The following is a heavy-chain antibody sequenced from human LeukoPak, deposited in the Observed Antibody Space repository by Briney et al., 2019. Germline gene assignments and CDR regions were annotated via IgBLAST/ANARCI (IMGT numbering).Heavy chain of an antibody. CDR2: ISWDSTNT. J-gene: IGHJ4*02. D-gene: IGHD5-24*01. Sequence: GGSQRLSCAASGFTFDAYTLHWVRQAPGKGLQWVSLISWDSTNTYYADSVKGRFTISRDNSKNSLYLQMNSLTAEDTALYYCAKEMGTIYFDSWGQGSLVTVSS. CDR3: AKEMGTIYFDS. V-gene: IGHV3-43*01. CDR1: GFTFDAYT.